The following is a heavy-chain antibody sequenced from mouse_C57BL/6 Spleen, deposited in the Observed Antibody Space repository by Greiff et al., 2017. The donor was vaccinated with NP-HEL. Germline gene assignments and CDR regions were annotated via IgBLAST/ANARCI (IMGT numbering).Heavy chain of an antibody. V-gene: IGHV1-64*01. Sequence: VQLQQPGAELVKPGASVKLSCKASGYTFTSYWMHWVKQRPGQGLEWIGMIHPNSGSTNYNEKFKSKATLTVDKSSSTAYMQLSSLTSEDSAVYYCASEGDYYGSSSVWYFDVWGTGTTVTVSS. D-gene: IGHD1-1*01. J-gene: IGHJ1*03. CDR2: IHPNSGST. CDR3: ASEGDYYGSSSVWYFDV. CDR1: GYTFTSYW.